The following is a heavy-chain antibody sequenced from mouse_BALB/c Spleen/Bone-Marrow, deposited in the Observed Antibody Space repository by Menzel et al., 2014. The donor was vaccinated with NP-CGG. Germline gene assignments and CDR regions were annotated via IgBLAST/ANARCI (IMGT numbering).Heavy chain of an antibody. J-gene: IGHJ2*01. CDR1: GYTFTDYP. Sequence: VQLQQSGPELVRPGVSVKISCKGSGYTFTDYPMHWVKQSHAKSLEWIGVICIYSGNTNYNQNFKGKAKMNVDKSSSTVYMELARLTSEDSAIYHCARGFLGYFDYWGQGTTLTVSS. CDR3: ARGFLGYFDY. V-gene: IGHV1S137*01. CDR2: ICIYSGNT.